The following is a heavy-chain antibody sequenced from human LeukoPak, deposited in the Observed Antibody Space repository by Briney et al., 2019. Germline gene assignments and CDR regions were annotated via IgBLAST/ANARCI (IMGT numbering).Heavy chain of an antibody. CDR2: INHSGST. CDR1: GGSFSVYY. J-gene: IGHJ4*02. D-gene: IGHD3-9*01. Sequence: SETLSLTCAVYGGSFSVYYWSWIRHPPGKGLEWIGEINHSGSTNYNPSLKSRVTISVDTSKNQFSLKLSSVTAAGTAVYYCARAAVGNYDILTGYCYFDYWGQGTLVTVSS. V-gene: IGHV4-34*01. CDR3: ARAAVGNYDILTGYCYFDY.